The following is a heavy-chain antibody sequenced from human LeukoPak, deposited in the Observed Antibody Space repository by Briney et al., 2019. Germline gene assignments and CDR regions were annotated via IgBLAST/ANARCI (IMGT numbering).Heavy chain of an antibody. CDR2: IDYSGTT. V-gene: IGHV4-59*12. D-gene: IGHD6-13*01. J-gene: IGHJ4*02. Sequence: SETLSLTCTVSGGSISSYYWTWMRQPPGKGLEWIGYIDYSGTTNYNPSLKSRVTISVDTSKNQFSLKLSSVTAADTAVYYCAGSGIAADFDYWGQGTLVTVSS. CDR3: AGSGIAADFDY. CDR1: GGSISSYY.